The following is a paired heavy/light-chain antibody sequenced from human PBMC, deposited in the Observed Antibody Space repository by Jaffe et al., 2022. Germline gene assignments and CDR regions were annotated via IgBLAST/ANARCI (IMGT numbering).Heavy chain of an antibody. J-gene: IGHJ3*02. CDR2: IYYSGST. V-gene: IGHV4-39*01. Sequence: QLQLQESGPGLVKPSETLSLTCTVSGGSISSSSYYWGWIRQPPGKGLEWIGSIYYSGSTYYNPSLKSRVTISVDTSKNQFSLKLSSVTAADTAVYYCARLDSSGWPKTRGFLPHAFDIWGQGTMVTVSS. D-gene: IGHD6-19*01. CDR3: ARLDSSGWPKTRGFLPHAFDI. CDR1: GGSISSSSYY.
Light chain of an antibody. CDR3: QQYNSYSVT. CDR2: KAS. Sequence: DIQMTQSPSTLSASVGDRVTITCRASQSISSWLAWYQQKPGKAPKLLIYKASSLESGVPSRFSGSGSGTEFTLTISSLQPDDFATYYCQQYNSYSVTFGQGTRLEIK. CDR1: QSISSW. V-gene: IGKV1-5*03. J-gene: IGKJ5*01.